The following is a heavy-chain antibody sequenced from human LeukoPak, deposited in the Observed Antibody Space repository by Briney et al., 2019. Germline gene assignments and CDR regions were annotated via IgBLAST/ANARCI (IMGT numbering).Heavy chain of an antibody. CDR3: ARASTAVTTRDYFDY. J-gene: IGHJ4*02. CDR1: GFLFSNSW. CDR2: INQDRSAK. Sequence: GGSLRLSCADSGFLFSNSWMAWVRQAPGRGLEWLANINQDRSAKTCVDSVKGRFTISRDNAKNSLYLQMNSLRAEDTAVYYCARASTAVTTRDYFDYWGQGTLVTVSS. D-gene: IGHD4-17*01. V-gene: IGHV3-7*02.